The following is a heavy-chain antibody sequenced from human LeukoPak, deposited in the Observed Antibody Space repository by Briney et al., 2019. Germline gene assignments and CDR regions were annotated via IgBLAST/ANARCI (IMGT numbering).Heavy chain of an antibody. CDR3: ARKWSSRDWFDP. J-gene: IGHJ5*02. Sequence: ASVKVSCEASGYTFMDYYMHWVRQAPGHGLEWMGWINLNGGGTHYVQEFQGRVTMTRDTSISTAYMELSGLRSDDTAIYYCARKWSSRDWFDPWGQGTLVTVSS. D-gene: IGHD2-8*01. CDR1: GYTFMDYY. CDR2: INLNGGGT. V-gene: IGHV1-2*02.